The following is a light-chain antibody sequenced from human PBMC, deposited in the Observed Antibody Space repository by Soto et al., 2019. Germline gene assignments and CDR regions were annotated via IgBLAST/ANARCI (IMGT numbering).Light chain of an antibody. Sequence: DIQVTQSPSSLSASVGDRVTITCRASQSITNYLNWYQQKVGKAPQLLIYAASTLQSGVPSRFSGIGSGTDFTLTINNLQPEDFATYYCQQSYSRPLTFGGGTKVE. V-gene: IGKV1-39*01. CDR2: AAS. CDR3: QQSYSRPLT. J-gene: IGKJ4*01. CDR1: QSITNY.